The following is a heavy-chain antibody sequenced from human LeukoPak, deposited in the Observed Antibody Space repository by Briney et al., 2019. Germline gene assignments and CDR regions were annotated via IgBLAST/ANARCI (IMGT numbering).Heavy chain of an antibody. Sequence: TSETLSLTCTVSGGSISSSSYYWGWIRQPPGKGLEWIGSIYYSGSTYYNPSLKSRVTISVDTSKNQFSLKLSSVTAADTAVYYCARHDLGRVATILPALDYWGQGTLVTVSS. V-gene: IGHV4-39*01. J-gene: IGHJ4*02. CDR2: IYYSGST. CDR3: ARHDLGRVATILPALDY. CDR1: GGSISSSSYY. D-gene: IGHD5-24*01.